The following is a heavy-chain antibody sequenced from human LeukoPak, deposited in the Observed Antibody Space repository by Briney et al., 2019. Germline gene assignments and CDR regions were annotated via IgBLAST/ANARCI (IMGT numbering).Heavy chain of an antibody. CDR2: MNPNTGNA. V-gene: IGHV1-8*03. D-gene: IGHD4-23*01. CDR1: GYTFTSYD. J-gene: IGHJ5*02. Sequence: ASVKVSCKASGYTFTSYDINWVRQATGQGLEWMGWMNPNTGNAGYAQKFQGRVTITRNTSISTAYMELTSLRSEDTAVYYCARDYGGNSGWFDPWGQGTLVTVSS. CDR3: ARDYGGNSGWFDP.